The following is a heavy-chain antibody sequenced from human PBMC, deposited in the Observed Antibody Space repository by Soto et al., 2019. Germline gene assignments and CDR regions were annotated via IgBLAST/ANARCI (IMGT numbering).Heavy chain of an antibody. CDR1: GYTFTGYY. Sequence: ASVKVSCKASGYTFTGYYMHWVRQAPGQGLEWMGWINPNSGGTNYAQKFQGRVTMTRDTAISTAYMELSRLRSDDTAMYYCARERNYYDSSGYDYWGQGTLVTVSS. CDR2: INPNSGGT. CDR3: ARERNYYDSSGYDY. D-gene: IGHD3-22*01. J-gene: IGHJ4*02. V-gene: IGHV1-2*02.